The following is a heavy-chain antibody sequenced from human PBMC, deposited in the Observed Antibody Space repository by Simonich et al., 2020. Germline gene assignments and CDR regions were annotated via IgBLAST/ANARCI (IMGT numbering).Heavy chain of an antibody. CDR2: IYYSGSP. Sequence: QVQLQESGPGLVKPSETLSLTCTVSGGSISSYYWSWIRQPPGKGLEWIGYIYYSGSPNYNPSLKSRVTISVDTSKNQFSLKLSSVTAADTAVYYCAGLPDYWGQGTLVTVSS. CDR1: GGSISSYY. CDR3: AGLPDY. V-gene: IGHV4-59*08. J-gene: IGHJ4*02.